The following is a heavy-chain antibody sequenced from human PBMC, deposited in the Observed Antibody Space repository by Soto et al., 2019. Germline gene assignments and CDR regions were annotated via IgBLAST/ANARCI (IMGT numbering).Heavy chain of an antibody. CDR2: IYYSGST. V-gene: IGHV4-59*01. J-gene: IGHJ4*02. CDR1: GGSISSYY. Sequence: PSETLSLTCTVSGGSISSYYWSWIRQPPGKGLEWIGYIYYSGSTNYNPSLKSRVTISVDTSKNQFSLKLSSVTAADTAVYYCAREGSSGYPDYWGQGTLVTVSS. CDR3: AREGSSGYPDY. D-gene: IGHD3-22*01.